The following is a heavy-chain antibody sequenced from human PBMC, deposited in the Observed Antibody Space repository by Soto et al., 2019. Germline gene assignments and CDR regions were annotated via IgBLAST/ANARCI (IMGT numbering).Heavy chain of an antibody. J-gene: IGHJ6*02. V-gene: IGHV3-7*04. CDR3: ARARGMDV. CDR1: GFSFSTSW. CDR2: MNHDGSER. Sequence: EVQLVESGGGLVQPGGSLRVSCAASGFSFSTSWITWARQAPGEGLEWVATMNHDGSERYYVDSVKGRFTISRDNAKNSLFLQMNSLPAEDTAVYYCARARGMDVWGQGTTVTVSS.